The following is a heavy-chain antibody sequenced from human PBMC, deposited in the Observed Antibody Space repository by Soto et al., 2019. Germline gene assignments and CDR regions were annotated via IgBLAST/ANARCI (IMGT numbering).Heavy chain of an antibody. CDR1: GGCFRGYF. J-gene: IGHJ3*01. D-gene: IGHD6-19*01. CDR3: ARGGSSDWQVAFDF. CDR2: VNHNGRN. V-gene: IGHV4-34*01. Sequence: LSLTFTVYGGCFRGYFWNWIRQSPGKGLEWIGKVNHNGRNNYNPSLKSRVTISMDMSKNQFSLKLTSVTAADTAVYYCARGGSSDWQVAFDFWGQGTMVTVSS.